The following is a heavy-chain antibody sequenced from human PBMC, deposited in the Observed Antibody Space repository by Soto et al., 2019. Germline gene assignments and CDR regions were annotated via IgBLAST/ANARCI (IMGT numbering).Heavy chain of an antibody. CDR3: ARRAYCISTSCYHQDLHI. V-gene: IGHV5-51*01. J-gene: IGHJ3*02. CDR2: IYPDDSDT. Sequence: GESLKISCKGSGYSFTSYWIAWVRQMPGKGLEWMGIIYPDDSDTRYSPSFQGQVTISADKSISTAYLQWSSLKASDTAMYYCARRAYCISTSCYHQDLHIWRQGPTAALS. CDR1: GYSFTSYW. D-gene: IGHD2-2*01.